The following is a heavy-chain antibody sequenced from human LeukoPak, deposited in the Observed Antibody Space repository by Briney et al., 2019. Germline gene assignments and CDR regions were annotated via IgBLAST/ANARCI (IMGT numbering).Heavy chain of an antibody. CDR3: ARDETYFYDSSGYLTIRAFDI. V-gene: IGHV4-61*01. J-gene: IGHJ3*02. Sequence: SQTLSLTCTVSGGSVSSGTYYWSWIRQPPGKGLEWIGYSYNSGSTNYNPSPKSRVTISEDTSKNQFSLKLSSVTGADTAVYYCARDETYFYDSSGYLTIRAFDIWGQGTVVTVSS. CDR2: SYNSGST. D-gene: IGHD3-22*01. CDR1: GGSVSSGTYY.